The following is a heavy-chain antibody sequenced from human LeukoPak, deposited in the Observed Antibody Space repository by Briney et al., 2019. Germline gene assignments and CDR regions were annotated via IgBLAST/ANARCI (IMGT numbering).Heavy chain of an antibody. CDR2: ASYDGTDK. Sequence: GGYLRLSCAASGFTFSNFGMHWVRQAPGRGLEWVAVASYDGTDKYYGDSVKGRFTISRDNSKNTLYLQMNSLTTEDTAVYYCAKLSVSVIAVATKGAAFDVWGQGTMVIVSS. D-gene: IGHD6-19*01. V-gene: IGHV3-30*18. CDR3: AKLSVSVIAVATKGAAFDV. J-gene: IGHJ3*01. CDR1: GFTFSNFG.